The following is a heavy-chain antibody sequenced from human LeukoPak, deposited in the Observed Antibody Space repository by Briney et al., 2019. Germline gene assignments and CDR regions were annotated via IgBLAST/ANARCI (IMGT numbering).Heavy chain of an antibody. J-gene: IGHJ4*02. Sequence: KASETLSLTCTVSGGSISSSSYYWGWIRQPPGKGLEWIGSIYYSGSTYYNPSLKSRVTISVDTSKNQFSLKLSSVTAADTAVYYCALQSQYYYDSSGYYSFDYWGQGTLVTVSS. CDR1: GGSISSSSYY. D-gene: IGHD3-22*01. CDR2: IYYSGST. V-gene: IGHV4-39*01. CDR3: ALQSQYYYDSSGYYSFDY.